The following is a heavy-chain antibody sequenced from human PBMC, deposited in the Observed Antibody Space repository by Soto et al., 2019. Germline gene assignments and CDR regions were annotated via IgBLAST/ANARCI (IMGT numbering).Heavy chain of an antibody. Sequence: GESLKISCAASGFTFSSYGMHWVRQAPGKGLEWVAVISYDGSNKYYADSVKGRFTISRDNSKNTLYLQMNSLRAEDTAVYYCAKVFYSGYGGYYGMDVWGQGTTVTVSS. J-gene: IGHJ6*02. V-gene: IGHV3-30*18. CDR3: AKVFYSGYGGYYGMDV. CDR2: ISYDGSNK. CDR1: GFTFSSYG. D-gene: IGHD5-12*01.